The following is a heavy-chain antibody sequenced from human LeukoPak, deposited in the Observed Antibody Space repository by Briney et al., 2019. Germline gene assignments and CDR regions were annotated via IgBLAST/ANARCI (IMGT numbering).Heavy chain of an antibody. J-gene: IGHJ4*02. V-gene: IGHV3-43*01. D-gene: IGHD3-22*01. Sequence: GGSLRLSCAASGFTFDDYTMHWVRQAPGKGLEWVSLISWDGDSTYYADSVKGRFTISRDNSKTSLYLQMNSLRTEDTALYFCAKDTRVRSGGYYQSGYYFDYWGQGTLVTVSS. CDR2: ISWDGDST. CDR1: GFTFDDYT. CDR3: AKDTRVRSGGYYQSGYYFDY.